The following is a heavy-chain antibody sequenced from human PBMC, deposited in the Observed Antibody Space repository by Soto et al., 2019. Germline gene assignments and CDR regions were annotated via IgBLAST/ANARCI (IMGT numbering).Heavy chain of an antibody. V-gene: IGHV3-30*18. D-gene: IGHD6-13*01. CDR3: AKGRTGYSSSPFDY. CDR1: GFTFSSYG. Sequence: GGSLRLSCAASGFTFSSYGMHWVRQAPGKGLEWVAVISYDGSNKYYADSVKGRFTISRDNSKNTLYLQMNSLRAEDTAVYYCAKGRTGYSSSPFDYWGQGTLVTVSS. CDR2: ISYDGSNK. J-gene: IGHJ4*02.